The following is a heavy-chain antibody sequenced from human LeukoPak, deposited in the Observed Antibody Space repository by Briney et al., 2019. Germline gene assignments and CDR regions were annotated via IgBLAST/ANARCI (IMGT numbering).Heavy chain of an antibody. Sequence: GGSLRLSCTASGFTFSNYVMSWVRQAPGKGLEWVSAMTGGGTYYVDSVKGRFTISRDNSNNTLYLQMNSLRVEDTAVYSCAKLSGRYPNQNFDFWGQGTLVTVSS. CDR2: MTGGGT. CDR3: AKLSGRYPNQNFDF. CDR1: GFTFSNYV. J-gene: IGHJ4*02. D-gene: IGHD1-26*01. V-gene: IGHV3-23*01.